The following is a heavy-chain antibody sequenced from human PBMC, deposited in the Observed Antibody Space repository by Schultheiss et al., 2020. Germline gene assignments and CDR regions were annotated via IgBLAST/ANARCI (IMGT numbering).Heavy chain of an antibody. Sequence: GGSLRLSCAASGFSYRSYGMHWVRQAPGRGLEWVSLIYSGGSTYYADSVKGRFTISRDSSKNTLYLQMNSLRAEDTAVYYCAKGGYTGYAPNYDLDVWGQGTTVTVSS. CDR2: IYSGGST. CDR3: AKGGYTGYAPNYDLDV. J-gene: IGHJ6*02. D-gene: IGHD5-12*01. CDR1: GFSYRSYG. V-gene: IGHV3-NL1*01.